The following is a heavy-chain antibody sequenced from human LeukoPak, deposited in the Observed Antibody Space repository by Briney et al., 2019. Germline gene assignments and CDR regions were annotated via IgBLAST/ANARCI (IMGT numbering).Heavy chain of an antibody. CDR1: GFTFSSYW. V-gene: IGHV3-74*01. Sequence: GGSLRLSCAASGFTFSSYWMHWVRQAPGKGLVWVSRINSDGSSTSYADSVKGRFTISRDNAKNTLYLQMNSLRAEDTAVHYCARDDRGYCSSTSCSWIYYFDYWGQGTLDTVSS. D-gene: IGHD2-2*01. CDR2: INSDGSST. CDR3: ARDDRGYCSSTSCSWIYYFDY. J-gene: IGHJ4*02.